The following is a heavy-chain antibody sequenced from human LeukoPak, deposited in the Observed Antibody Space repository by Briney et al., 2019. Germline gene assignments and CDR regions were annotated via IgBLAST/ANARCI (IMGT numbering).Heavy chain of an antibody. J-gene: IGHJ5*02. D-gene: IGHD3-9*01. Sequence: SVKVSCKASGGTFSSYAISWVRQAPGQGLEWMGGIIPIFGTVNYAQKFQGRVTITTDESTSTAYMELSSLRSEDTAVYYCARLGSIFNWFDPWGQGTLVTVSS. CDR3: ARLGSIFNWFDP. CDR2: IIPIFGTV. V-gene: IGHV1-69*05. CDR1: GGTFSSYA.